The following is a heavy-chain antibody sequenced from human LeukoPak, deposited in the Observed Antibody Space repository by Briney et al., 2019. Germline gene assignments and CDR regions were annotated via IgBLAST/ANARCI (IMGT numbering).Heavy chain of an antibody. Sequence: GGSLRLSCAASGFTFITYTMNWVRQAPGKGLEWVSYISSGSNTIYYADSVKGRFTISRGNAKNSLYLQMNSLRAEDTAVYYCATPFDYWGRGTLVTVSS. CDR3: ATPFDY. CDR1: GFTFITYT. V-gene: IGHV3-48*01. J-gene: IGHJ4*02. CDR2: ISSGSNTI.